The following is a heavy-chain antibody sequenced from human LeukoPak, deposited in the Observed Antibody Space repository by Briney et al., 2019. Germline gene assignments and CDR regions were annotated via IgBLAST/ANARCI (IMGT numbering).Heavy chain of an antibody. D-gene: IGHD5/OR15-5a*01. CDR2: ISSSGST. J-gene: IGHJ4*02. CDR3: AGSVYDSHFVC. Sequence: SETLSLTCTVSGDSISSGDYHWTWIRQPAGKGLEWIGRISSSGSTNYNPSLKSRVTISVDTSKNQFSLKLSSVTAADTAVYYCAGSVYDSHFVCWGQGTLVTVSS. CDR1: GDSISSGDYH. V-gene: IGHV4-61*02.